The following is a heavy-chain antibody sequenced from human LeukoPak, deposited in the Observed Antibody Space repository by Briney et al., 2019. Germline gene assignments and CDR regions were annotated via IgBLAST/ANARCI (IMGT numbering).Heavy chain of an antibody. Sequence: GGSQRLSCAASGFKFSDHYIDWVRQAPGKGLEWVGRSRNKASSYTTEYAASVEGRFTISRDDSKNTAYLQMNSLKTEDTAVYYCTRGDSSSWLGWGQGTLVTVSS. CDR3: TRGDSSSWLG. CDR2: SRNKASSYTT. CDR1: GFKFSDHY. V-gene: IGHV3-72*01. D-gene: IGHD6-13*01. J-gene: IGHJ4*02.